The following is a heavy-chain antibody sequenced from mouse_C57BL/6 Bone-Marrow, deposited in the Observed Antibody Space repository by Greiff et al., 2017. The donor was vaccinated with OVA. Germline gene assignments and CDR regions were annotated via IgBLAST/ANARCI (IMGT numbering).Heavy chain of an antibody. CDR3: TRASNWGYYYAMDY. J-gene: IGHJ4*01. D-gene: IGHD4-1*01. CDR1: GFTFSSYA. CDR2: ISSGGDYI. V-gene: IGHV5-9-1*02. Sequence: EVKVLESGDGLVKPGGSLKLSCAASGFTFSSYAMSWVRQTPEKRLEWVAYISSGGDYIYYADTVKGRFTISRDNARNTLYLQMSSLKSEDTAMYYCTRASNWGYYYAMDYWGQGTSVTVSS.